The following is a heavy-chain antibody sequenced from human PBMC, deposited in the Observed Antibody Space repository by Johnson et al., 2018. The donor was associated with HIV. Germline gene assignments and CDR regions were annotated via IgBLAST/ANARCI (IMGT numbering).Heavy chain of an antibody. J-gene: IGHJ3*02. CDR2: ISSNGGST. V-gene: IGHV3-64*01. D-gene: IGHD6-19*01. Sequence: VQLVESGGGLVQPGGSLRLSCAASRFTFSSYAMHWVRQAPGRGLEYVSAISSNGGSTYYANSVKGRFTISRDNSKNTLYLQMNSLRAEDTAVYYCTTAYQQWLGPDDAFDIWGKGTMVTVSS. CDR3: TTAYQQWLGPDDAFDI. CDR1: RFTFSSYA.